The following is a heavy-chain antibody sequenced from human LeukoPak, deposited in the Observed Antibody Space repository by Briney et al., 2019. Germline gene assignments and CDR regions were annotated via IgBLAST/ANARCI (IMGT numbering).Heavy chain of an antibody. CDR3: AAVKTYYYDTSGYYFPLNAFDI. D-gene: IGHD3-22*01. V-gene: IGHV1-69*13. Sequence: WASVKVSCKASGGTFSSYAISWVRQAPGQGLEWMGGIIPIFGTANYAQKFQGRVTITADESTSTAYMELSSLRSEDTVVYYCAAVKTYYYDTSGYYFPLNAFDIWGQGTMVTVSS. CDR1: GGTFSSYA. CDR2: IIPIFGTA. J-gene: IGHJ3*02.